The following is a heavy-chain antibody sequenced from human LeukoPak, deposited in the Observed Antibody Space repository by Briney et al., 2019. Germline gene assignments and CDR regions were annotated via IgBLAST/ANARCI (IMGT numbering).Heavy chain of an antibody. J-gene: IGHJ2*01. CDR3: TRDLGLRRMI. CDR1: GLSVSSNN. CDR2: ISAGSGTI. V-gene: IGHV3-48*04. Sequence: GGSLRLSCAASGLSVSSNNMHWVCQAPGGRLEWVAYISAGSGTIFSADSLKGRFTISRDNARESLFLQMNSLRAEDTAVYYCTRDLGLRRMIWGRGTLVLVS.